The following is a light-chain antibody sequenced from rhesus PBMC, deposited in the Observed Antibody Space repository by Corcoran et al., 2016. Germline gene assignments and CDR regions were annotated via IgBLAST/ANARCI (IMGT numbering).Light chain of an antibody. Sequence: QSAPTQPPSVSGSPGQSVTISCTGTSSDFGGYASVSWYQQHPGKAPKLMIYGVSNRPSGVSDRFSGSKSGNTASLTISGLQAEDEADYYCCSYTTRNTFIFGAGTRLTVL. CDR1: SSDFGGYAS. CDR3: CSYTTRNTFI. J-gene: IGLJ1*01. V-gene: IGLV2S7*01. CDR2: GVS.